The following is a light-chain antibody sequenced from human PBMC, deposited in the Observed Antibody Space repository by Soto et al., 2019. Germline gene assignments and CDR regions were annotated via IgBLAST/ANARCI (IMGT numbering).Light chain of an antibody. V-gene: IGLV2-8*01. CDR1: SSDVGYYNY. J-gene: IGLJ2*01. CDR3: RSHARRAEV. CDR2: DVT. Sequence: QSALTQPPSASGSPGQSVTISCTGTSSDVGYYNYVSWYQQHSGRAPELMIYDVTKRPSGVPDRFSGSKSGNTAYLTVSGREAVDEAHYYCRSHARRAEVFGGGTQLTV.